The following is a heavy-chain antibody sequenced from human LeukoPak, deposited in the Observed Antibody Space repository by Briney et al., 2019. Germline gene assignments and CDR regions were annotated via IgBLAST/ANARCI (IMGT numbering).Heavy chain of an antibody. CDR1: GFTFSGHW. V-gene: IGHV3-7*01. D-gene: IGHD3-10*01. Sequence: GGSLRLSCAASGFTFSGHWMSWVRQAPGKGPEWVANIDQGGSAKNYVDSVKGRFPISRDNAKNSLILQMNSLRDEDTAVYYCVRNGGSLDYWGQGTLVTVSS. J-gene: IGHJ4*02. CDR3: VRNGGSLDY. CDR2: IDQGGSAK.